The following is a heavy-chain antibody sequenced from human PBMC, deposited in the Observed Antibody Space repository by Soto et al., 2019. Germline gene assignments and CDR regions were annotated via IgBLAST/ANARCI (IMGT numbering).Heavy chain of an antibody. V-gene: IGHV5-10-1*01. CDR2: IDPSDSYT. D-gene: IGHD3-9*01. CDR3: ARLDILTGYYSLHYYGMAV. CDR1: GYSFTSYW. J-gene: IGHJ6*02. Sequence: GESLKISCKGSGYSFTSYWISWVRQMPGKGREWMGRIDPSDSYTNYSPSFQGHVTISADKSISTAYLQWSSLKASDTAMYYCARLDILTGYYSLHYYGMAVWGQGTTVTVSS.